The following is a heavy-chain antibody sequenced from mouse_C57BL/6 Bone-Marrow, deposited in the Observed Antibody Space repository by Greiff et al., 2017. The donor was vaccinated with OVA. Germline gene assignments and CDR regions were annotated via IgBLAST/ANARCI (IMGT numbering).Heavy chain of an antibody. CDR1: GYTFTSYW. Sequence: VQLQQPGAELVKPGASVKLSCKASGYTFTSYWMHWVKQRPGRGLEWIGRIDPNSGGTKYNEKFKSKATLTVDKPSSTAYMQLSSLTSEDSAVYYCARVSLFITTVVDYFDYWGQGTTLTVSS. V-gene: IGHV1-72*01. CDR2: IDPNSGGT. D-gene: IGHD1-1*01. J-gene: IGHJ2*01. CDR3: ARVSLFITTVVDYFDY.